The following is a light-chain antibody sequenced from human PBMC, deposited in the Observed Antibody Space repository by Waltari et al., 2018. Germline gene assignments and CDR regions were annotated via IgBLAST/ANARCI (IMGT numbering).Light chain of an antibody. CDR1: SPNIGSNF. J-gene: IGLJ2*01. V-gene: IGLV1-47*01. CDR3: ASWDDDLSGVV. Sequence: QSLLPQPPSASGTPGQRVTISCSGSSPNIGSNFVYWYQQLPGTAPKLLMSRNNQRPSGVPDRISGSKSGTSASLAISGLRSEDEAEYYCASWDDDLSGVVFGGGTKVTVL. CDR2: RNN.